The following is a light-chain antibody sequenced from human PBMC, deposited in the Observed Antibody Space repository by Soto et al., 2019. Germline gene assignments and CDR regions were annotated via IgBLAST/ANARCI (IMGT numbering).Light chain of an antibody. CDR2: GAS. Sequence: VVLTQSPATLSLSPGEPATLSCRASRDVYINALAWYQQKPGRTPTLLIYGASTRATGIPDRFSATGSGTEFSLTISSVEPEDFAVYYCQQYGDSPYTFGQGTKLEIK. J-gene: IGKJ2*01. CDR3: QQYGDSPYT. V-gene: IGKV3-20*01. CDR1: RDVYINA.